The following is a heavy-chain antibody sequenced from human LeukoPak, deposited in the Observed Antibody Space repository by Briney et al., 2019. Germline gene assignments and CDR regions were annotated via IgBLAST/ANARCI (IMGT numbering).Heavy chain of an antibody. V-gene: IGHV1-69*13. D-gene: IGHD3-16*01. J-gene: IGHJ6*03. CDR2: IIPVLSTA. CDR3: ATTGGDIYYYYMDV. Sequence: SVKVSCKASGDTFSRYAISWVRQAPGQGLEWMGGIIPVLSTANYAQKFQDRVTITADESTSTTYMELSSLKSEDTAVYHCATTGGDIYYYYMDVWGKGTTVTISS. CDR1: GDTFSRYA.